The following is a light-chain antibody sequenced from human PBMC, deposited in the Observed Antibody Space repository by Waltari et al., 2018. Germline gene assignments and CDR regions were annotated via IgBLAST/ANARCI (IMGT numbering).Light chain of an antibody. J-gene: IGLJ2*01. CDR2: DVS. CDR1: SSDVGAYTY. V-gene: IGLV2-14*03. CDR3: ISYTTSDTMI. Sequence: QSALTQPASVSGSPGQSITISCTGTSSDVGAYTYGSWYQQHPGKVPKLIIYDVSHRPSGVSFRFSGSKSDNTASLTISGLQAEDEADYYCISYTTSDTMIFGGGTKLTVL.